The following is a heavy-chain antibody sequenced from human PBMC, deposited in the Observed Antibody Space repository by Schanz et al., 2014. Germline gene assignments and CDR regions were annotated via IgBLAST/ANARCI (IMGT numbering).Heavy chain of an antibody. CDR1: GFTVSSNY. CDR2: ISSNSDYI. D-gene: IGHD5-12*01. J-gene: IGHJ3*01. CDR3: ARDGGRDGYNLAFDV. Sequence: EVQLVESGGGLVQPGGSLRLSCAASGFTVSSNYMSWVRQAPGKGLEWVSSISSNSDYIYYSESVKGRFTISRDNAKNSLYLQMNSLRAEDTAVYFCARDGGRDGYNLAFDVWGQGTLVTVSS. V-gene: IGHV3-21*04.